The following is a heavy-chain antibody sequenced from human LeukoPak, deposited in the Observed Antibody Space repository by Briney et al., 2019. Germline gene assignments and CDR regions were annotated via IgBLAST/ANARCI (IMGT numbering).Heavy chain of an antibody. D-gene: IGHD6-19*01. CDR1: GGSIRTYH. J-gene: IGHJ5*02. Sequence: SETLSLTRTVPGGSIRTYHWTWFRQPPGKGLGWIGHVYNGGSTNYNPSLKSRVTISVDTSKNQFSLILSSVTTADTAVYFCARTSSGWYAVSWGQGTLVTVSS. CDR3: ARTSSGWYAVS. V-gene: IGHV4-59*01. CDR2: VYNGGST.